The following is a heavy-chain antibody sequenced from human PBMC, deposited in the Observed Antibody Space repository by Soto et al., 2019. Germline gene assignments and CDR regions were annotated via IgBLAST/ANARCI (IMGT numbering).Heavy chain of an antibody. D-gene: IGHD1-1*01. V-gene: IGHV3-73*01. J-gene: IGHJ5*02. Sequence: GGSLRLSCAASGFTFGASNLQWVRQASGKGLEWLGRIGSKGETYATTYAASVKGRFTISRDDSKKTAYLQMNNLESEDTAVYYCSRDDSVWFDPWGQGTLVTVSS. CDR3: SRDDSVWFDP. CDR2: IGSKGETYAT. CDR1: GFTFGASN.